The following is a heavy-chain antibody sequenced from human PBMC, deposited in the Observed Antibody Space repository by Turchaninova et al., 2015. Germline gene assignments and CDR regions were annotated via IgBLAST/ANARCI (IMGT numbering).Heavy chain of an antibody. Sequence: EVQLVESGGDLVQPGGSLRLSCTASGFTFRSYGMSWVRQSPGKGLEWVSAFSDGGGTTYKEDSVKGRFNITRDNSKNTVYLQMNSLRAEDTDVYYCAKKSLHSTTYDYWGQGTLVTVSS. D-gene: IGHD6-13*01. J-gene: IGHJ4*02. CDR2: FSDGGGTT. CDR3: AKKSLHSTTYDY. V-gene: IGHV3-23*04. CDR1: GFTFRSYG.